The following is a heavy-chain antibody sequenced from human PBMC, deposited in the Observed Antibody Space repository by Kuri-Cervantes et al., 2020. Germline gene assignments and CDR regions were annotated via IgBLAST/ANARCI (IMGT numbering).Heavy chain of an antibody. CDR1: GGSFSGYY. V-gene: IGHV3-30*18. Sequence: GGSLRLSCAVYGGSFSGYYWSWVRQAPGKGLEWVAVISYDGSNKYYADSVKGRFTISRDNSKNTLYLQMNSLRAEDTAVYYCAKDRSAPGYYGMDVWGQGTTVTVSS. D-gene: IGHD6-25*01. J-gene: IGHJ6*02. CDR3: AKDRSAPGYYGMDV. CDR2: ISYDGSNK.